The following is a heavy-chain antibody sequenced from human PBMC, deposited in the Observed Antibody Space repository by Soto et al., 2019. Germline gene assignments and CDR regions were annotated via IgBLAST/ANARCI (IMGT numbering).Heavy chain of an antibody. V-gene: IGHV3-23*01. D-gene: IGHD4-4*01. CDR2: ISGSGGST. J-gene: IGHJ6*02. CDR1: GLTFSSYA. CDR3: ANEQSLYYYYGMDV. Sequence: EVQLLESGGGLVQPGGSLRLSCAASGLTFSSYAMSWVRQAPGKGLEWVSAISGSGGSTYYADSVKGRFTISRDNSKNTLYLQMNSLRAEDTAVYYCANEQSLYYYYGMDVWGQGTTVTVSS.